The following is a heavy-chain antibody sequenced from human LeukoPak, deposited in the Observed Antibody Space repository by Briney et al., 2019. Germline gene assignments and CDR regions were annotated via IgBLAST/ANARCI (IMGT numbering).Heavy chain of an antibody. CDR2: INPNSGGT. V-gene: IGHV1-2*02. CDR1: GYTFTGDY. D-gene: IGHD2-2*01. CDR3: ARALWGCSSTSCQSGSWFDP. J-gene: IGHJ5*02. Sequence: GASVKVSCKASGYTFTGDYMHWLRQGPGQGLEWMGWINPNSGGTNYAQKFQGRVTMTRDTSTSTVYMELSSLRSEDTAVYYCARALWGCSSTSCQSGSWFDPWGQGTLVTVSS.